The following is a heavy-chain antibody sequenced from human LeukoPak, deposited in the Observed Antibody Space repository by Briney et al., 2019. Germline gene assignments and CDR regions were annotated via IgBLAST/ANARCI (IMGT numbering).Heavy chain of an antibody. CDR2: IYHSGST. CDR3: AREPHYDFWSGYGMDV. D-gene: IGHD3-3*01. J-gene: IGHJ6*03. V-gene: IGHV4-38-2*02. Sequence: PSETLSLNCTVSGYSISSGYYWGWIRQPPGKGLEWIGSIYHSGSTYYNPSLKSRVTISVDTSKNQFSLKLSSVTAADTAVYYCAREPHYDFWSGYGMDVWGKGTTVTVSS. CDR1: GYSISSGYY.